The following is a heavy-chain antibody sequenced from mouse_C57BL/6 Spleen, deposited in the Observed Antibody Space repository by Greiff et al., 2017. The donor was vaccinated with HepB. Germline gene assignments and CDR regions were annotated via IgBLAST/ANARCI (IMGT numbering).Heavy chain of an antibody. Sequence: EVQLVESGGGLVKPGGSLKLSCAASGFTFSSYAMSWVRQTPEKRLEWVATISDGGSYTYYPDNVKGRFTISRDNAKNNLYLQMSHLKSEDTAMYYCARVGRGFAYWGQGTLVTVSA. CDR3: ARVGRGFAY. CDR2: ISDGGSYT. CDR1: GFTFSSYA. J-gene: IGHJ3*01. V-gene: IGHV5-4*01.